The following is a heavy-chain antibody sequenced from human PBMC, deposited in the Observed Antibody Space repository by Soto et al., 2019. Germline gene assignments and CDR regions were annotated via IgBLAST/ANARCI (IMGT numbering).Heavy chain of an antibody. CDR2: ISSSSSYI. Sequence: WGSLRLSCAASGFTFSSYSMNWVRQAPGKGLEWVSSISSSSSYIYYADSVKGRFTISRDNAKNSLYLQMNSLGAEDTAVYYCARGGAGHGDNEFDYWGQGTLVTVSS. D-gene: IGHD4-17*01. CDR3: ARGGAGHGDNEFDY. V-gene: IGHV3-21*01. CDR1: GFTFSSYS. J-gene: IGHJ4*02.